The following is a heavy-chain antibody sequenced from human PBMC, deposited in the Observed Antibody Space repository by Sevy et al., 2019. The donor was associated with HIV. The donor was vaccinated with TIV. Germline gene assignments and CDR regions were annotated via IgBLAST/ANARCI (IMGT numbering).Heavy chain of an antibody. J-gene: IGHJ5*02. CDR2: IYRSGST. CDR1: GGSISSSNW. V-gene: IGHV4-4*02. Sequence: SRTLSLTCGVSGGSISSSNWWHSVRQPPGKGLEWIGEIYRSGSTNYNPSLKSRVTISVDNSKNQFSLQLNSVTAADTAVYYCARGFDTPRGFDPWGQGTLVTVSS. D-gene: IGHD3-10*01. CDR3: ARGFDTPRGFDP.